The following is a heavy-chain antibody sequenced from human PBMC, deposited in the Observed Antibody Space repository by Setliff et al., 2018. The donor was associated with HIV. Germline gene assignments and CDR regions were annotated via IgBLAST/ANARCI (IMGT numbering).Heavy chain of an antibody. D-gene: IGHD6-19*01. CDR1: GYTFINYG. Sequence: ASVKVSCKASGYTFINYGIHWVRRAPGQRPQWMGWIIAGDGRTKYSQDFQGRVTFTSDTSATTAYMELSSLRSEDTAVYYCAKEGGAGGWARLDYWGQGTLVTVSS. CDR3: AKEGGAGGWARLDY. J-gene: IGHJ4*02. CDR2: IIAGDGRT. V-gene: IGHV1-3*01.